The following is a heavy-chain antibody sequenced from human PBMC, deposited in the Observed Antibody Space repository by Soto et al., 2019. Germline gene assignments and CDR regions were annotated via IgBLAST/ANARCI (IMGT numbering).Heavy chain of an antibody. Sequence: QVQLVESGGGVVQPGRSLRLSCAASRFTFSSYAMHWVRQAPGKGLAWVAVISYDGSNKYYADSVKGRFTISRDNSKNTLYLQMNSLRAEDTAVDYCARHDYWGQGTLVTVSS. CDR2: ISYDGSNK. CDR3: ARHDY. J-gene: IGHJ4*02. V-gene: IGHV3-30-3*01. CDR1: RFTFSSYA.